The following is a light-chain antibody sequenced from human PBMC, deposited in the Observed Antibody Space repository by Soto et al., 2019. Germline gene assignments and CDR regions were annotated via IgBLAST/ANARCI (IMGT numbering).Light chain of an antibody. Sequence: DIQITQSPSSLSASVGDRVTITCRASQGISNYLAWYQQIPGKVPRLLIYAASTLQSGVPSRFSGSGSGTDFTLTISSXQPEDVATYYCQKYNSARWTFGLGTKVDIK. V-gene: IGKV1-27*01. CDR3: QKYNSARWT. J-gene: IGKJ1*01. CDR2: AAS. CDR1: QGISNY.